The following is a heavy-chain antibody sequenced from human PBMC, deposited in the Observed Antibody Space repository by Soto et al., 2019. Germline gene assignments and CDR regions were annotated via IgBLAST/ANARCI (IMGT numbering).Heavy chain of an antibody. J-gene: IGHJ4*02. CDR1: GGSISSYY. D-gene: IGHD5-18*01. CDR3: ARDGYSYGYGD. Sequence: SETLSLTCSVSGGSISSYYWSWIRQPPGKGLEWIGYIYYSGSTNYNPSLKSRVTISVDTSKNQFSLKLTSVTAADTAVYYCARDGYSYGYGDWGQGTLVTVSS. CDR2: IYYSGST. V-gene: IGHV4-59*01.